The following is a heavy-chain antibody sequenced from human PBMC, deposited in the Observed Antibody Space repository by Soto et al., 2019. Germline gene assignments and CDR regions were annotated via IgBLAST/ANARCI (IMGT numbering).Heavy chain of an antibody. CDR3: ARDLAPYCTNGVCYFLRGSGCFDY. D-gene: IGHD2-8*01. V-gene: IGHV1-2*02. CDR2: INPNSGGT. Sequence: QVQLVQSGAEVKKPGASVKVSCKASGYTFTGYYMHWVRQAPGQGLEWMGWINPNSGGTNYAQKFQGRVTMTRDTSISTAYMELSRVRSDDTAVYYCARDLAPYCTNGVCYFLRGSGCFDYWGQGTLVTVGS. CDR1: GYTFTGYY. J-gene: IGHJ4*02.